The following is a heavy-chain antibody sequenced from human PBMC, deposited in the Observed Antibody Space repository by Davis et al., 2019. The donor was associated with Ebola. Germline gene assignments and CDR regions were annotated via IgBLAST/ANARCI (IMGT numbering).Heavy chain of an antibody. V-gene: IGHV4-59*01. Sequence: PSETLSLTCTVSGGSISSYYWSWIRQPPGKGLEWIGYIYYSGSTNYNPSLKSRVTISVDTSKNQFSLKLSSVTAADTAVYYCATSVGYGDYDYWGQGTLVTVSS. D-gene: IGHD4-17*01. CDR1: GGSISSYY. CDR3: ATSVGYGDYDY. J-gene: IGHJ4*02. CDR2: IYYSGST.